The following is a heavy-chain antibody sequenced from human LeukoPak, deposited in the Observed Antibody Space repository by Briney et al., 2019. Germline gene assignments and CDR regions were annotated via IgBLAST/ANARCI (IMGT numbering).Heavy chain of an antibody. J-gene: IGHJ4*02. D-gene: IGHD2-2*03. V-gene: IGHV3-48*03. CDR3: ARGTLDDFDY. Sequence: GGSLRLSCAASGFTFSNYEMNWVRQAPGKGLEWLSYISGNGNTIYYADSVKGRFTISRDNAKNSLYLQMNSLRAEDTAVYYCARGTLDDFDYWGQGTLVTVSS. CDR2: ISGNGNTI. CDR1: GFTFSNYE.